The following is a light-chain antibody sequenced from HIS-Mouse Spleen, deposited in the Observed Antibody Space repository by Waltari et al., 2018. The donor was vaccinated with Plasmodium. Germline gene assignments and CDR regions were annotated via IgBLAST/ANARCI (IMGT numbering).Light chain of an antibody. V-gene: IGKV1-39*01. J-gene: IGKJ1*01. CDR1: QSISSY. CDR2: AAS. CDR3: QQSYSTPWT. Sequence: DIQMTQSPSSLSASVGDRVTITCRASQSISSYLNWDQQKQGKAPKLLIYAASSLKSGVPSRFSGSGSGTDFTLTISSLQPEDFATYYCQQSYSTPWTFGQGTKVEIK.